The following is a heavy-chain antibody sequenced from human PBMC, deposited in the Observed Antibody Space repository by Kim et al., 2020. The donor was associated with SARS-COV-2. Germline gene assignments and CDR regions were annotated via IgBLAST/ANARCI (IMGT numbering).Heavy chain of an antibody. V-gene: IGHV4-39*01. D-gene: IGHD3-3*01. CDR1: GGSISSSSYY. J-gene: IGHJ6*02. CDR2: IYYSGST. Sequence: SETLSLTCTVSGGSISSSSYYWCWIRQPPGKGLEWIGSIYYSGSTYYNPSLKRRVTISVDTSKNQFSLKLSSVTAADTAVYYCARPSQYYDCWSGSPLYYYYYYGMDVWGQGTTVTVSS. CDR3: ARPSQYYDCWSGSPLYYYYYYGMDV.